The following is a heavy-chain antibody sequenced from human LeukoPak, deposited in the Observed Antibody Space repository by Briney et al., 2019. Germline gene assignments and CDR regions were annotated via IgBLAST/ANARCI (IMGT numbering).Heavy chain of an antibody. J-gene: IGHJ5*02. CDR2: INHSGST. Sequence: PSEILSLTCTVSGGSISSYYWSWIRQPPGKGLEWIGEINHSGSTNYNPSLKSRVTISVDTSKNQFSLKLSSVTAADTAVYYCARRRYLYYYGSGSYSWFDPWGQGTLVTVSS. CDR3: ARRRYLYYYGSGSYSWFDP. D-gene: IGHD3-10*01. CDR1: GGSISSYY. V-gene: IGHV4-34*01.